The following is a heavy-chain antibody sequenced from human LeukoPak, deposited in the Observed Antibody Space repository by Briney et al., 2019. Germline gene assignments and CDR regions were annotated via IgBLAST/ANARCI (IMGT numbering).Heavy chain of an antibody. J-gene: IGHJ3*02. CDR2: ISGSGDTT. D-gene: IGHD3-3*01. CDR3: AKDAQKYYDFWSGPYAFDI. V-gene: IGHV3-23*01. Sequence: GGSLRLSCAASGFTLSSYAMNWVRQAPGKGLEWVSTISGSGDTTYPTDSVKGRFTISRDNSKNTLYLQMNSLRAEDTAVYYCAKDAQKYYDFWSGPYAFDIWGQGTMVIVSS. CDR1: GFTLSSYA.